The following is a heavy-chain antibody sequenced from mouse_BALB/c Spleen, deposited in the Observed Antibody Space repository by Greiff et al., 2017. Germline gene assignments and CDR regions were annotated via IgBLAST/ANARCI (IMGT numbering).Heavy chain of an antibody. Sequence: EVQVVESGGGLVKPGGSLKLSCAASGFTFSSYTMSWVRQTPEKRLEWVATISSGGGNTYYPASVKGRFTISRDNAKNNLYLQMSSLRSEDTALYYCARYIEGLDYWGQGTSVTVSS. V-gene: IGHV5-9*03. CDR1: GFTFSSYT. CDR3: ARYIEGLDY. J-gene: IGHJ4*01. CDR2: ISSGGGNT.